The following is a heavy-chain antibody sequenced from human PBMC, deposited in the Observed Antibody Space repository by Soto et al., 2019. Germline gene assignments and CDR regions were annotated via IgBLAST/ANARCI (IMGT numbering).Heavy chain of an antibody. CDR2: ISAYNGNP. D-gene: IGHD2-15*01. Sequence: VASVKVSCQASGYTFTSYGISWVRQAPGQGLEWMGWISAYNGNPNYAQKLQGRVTMTTDTSTSTAYMELRSLRSDDTAVYYCARDNHCSGGSCYSYYYYYGMDVWGQGTTVTVSS. J-gene: IGHJ6*02. V-gene: IGHV1-18*04. CDR1: GYTFTSYG. CDR3: ARDNHCSGGSCYSYYYYYGMDV.